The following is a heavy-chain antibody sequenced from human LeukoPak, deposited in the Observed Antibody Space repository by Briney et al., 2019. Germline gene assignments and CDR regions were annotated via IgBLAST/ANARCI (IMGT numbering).Heavy chain of an antibody. Sequence: PSETLSLTCTVSGGSINSYYWSWIRQPPGKGLEWIGYIYYSGSTNYNPSLKSRVTISVDTSKNQFSLKLSSVIAADTAVYYCAGVFGYDSSGYYYDDVFDIWGKGTMVTVSS. D-gene: IGHD3-22*01. J-gene: IGHJ3*02. CDR2: IYYSGST. CDR1: GGSINSYY. CDR3: AGVFGYDSSGYYYDDVFDI. V-gene: IGHV4-59*01.